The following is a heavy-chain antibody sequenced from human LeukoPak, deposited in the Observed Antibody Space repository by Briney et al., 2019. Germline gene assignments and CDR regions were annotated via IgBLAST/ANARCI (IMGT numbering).Heavy chain of an antibody. CDR1: GYTLTELS. D-gene: IGHD3-10*01. Sequence: GASVKVSCKVSGYTLTELSMHWVRQAPGKGLEWMGGFDPEDGETIYAQKFQGRVTMTEDTSTDTAYMELSSLRSEDTAVYYCATVYGSGSLKFSILDYWGQGTLVTVSS. CDR3: ATVYGSGSLKFSILDY. V-gene: IGHV1-24*01. CDR2: FDPEDGET. J-gene: IGHJ4*02.